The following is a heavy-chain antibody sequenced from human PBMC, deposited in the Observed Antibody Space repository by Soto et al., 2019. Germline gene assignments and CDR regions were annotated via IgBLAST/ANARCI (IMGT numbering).Heavy chain of an antibody. V-gene: IGHV4-31*03. Sequence: SETLSLTCSVSGDSINRGDYYWSWIRQHPGKGPEWIGYIHYSGDTYYKSSLKSRLAMSLDRSKNQFSLELTSVSAADTAVYFCARDERPSGSYLRRSYYSLDVWGQGTTVTSP. CDR1: GDSINRGDYY. J-gene: IGHJ6*02. CDR2: IHYSGDT. CDR3: ARDERPSGSYLRRSYYSLDV. D-gene: IGHD1-26*01.